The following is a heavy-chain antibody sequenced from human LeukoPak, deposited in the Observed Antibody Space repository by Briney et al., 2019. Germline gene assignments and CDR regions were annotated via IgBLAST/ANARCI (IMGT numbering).Heavy chain of an antibody. CDR3: AREKFVPIPYWYFDL. Sequence: SETLSLTCTVSGGSISSYYWSWIRQSDGKGQEWIGRLYTSESTNYNPSLKSRVTMSVDTTKNQFSLRLTSVTAADTAVYYCAREKFVPIPYWYFDLWGRGTLVTVSS. CDR2: LYTSEST. J-gene: IGHJ2*01. D-gene: IGHD3-10*02. V-gene: IGHV4-4*07. CDR1: GGSISSYY.